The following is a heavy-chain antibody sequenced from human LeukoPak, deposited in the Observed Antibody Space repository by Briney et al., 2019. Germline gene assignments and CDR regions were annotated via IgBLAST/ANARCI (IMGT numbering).Heavy chain of an antibody. J-gene: IGHJ4*02. CDR1: GFTFSSYA. CDR3: AKEPSSGWNPTRNSDY. D-gene: IGHD6-19*01. CDR2: ISSSGGST. V-gene: IGHV3-23*01. Sequence: GGSLRLSCAASGFTFSSYAMSWVRQAPGKGLEWVSGISSSGGSTYYADSVKGRFTISRDNSKNTLYLQMNSLRAEDTAVYYCAKEPSSGWNPTRNSDYWGQGTLVTVSS.